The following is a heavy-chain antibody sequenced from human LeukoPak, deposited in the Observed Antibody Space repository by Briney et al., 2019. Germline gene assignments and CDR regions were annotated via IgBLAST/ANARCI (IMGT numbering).Heavy chain of an antibody. CDR1: GYSISSGYY. CDR2: IYHSGST. J-gene: IGHJ5*02. Sequence: PSETLSLTCTVSGYSISSGYYWGWIRQPPGKGLEWIGSIYHSGSTYYNPSLKSRVTISVDTSKNQFSLKLSSVTAADTAVYYCARELQYWWFDPWGQGTLVTVSS. D-gene: IGHD4-11*01. CDR3: ARELQYWWFDP. V-gene: IGHV4-38-2*02.